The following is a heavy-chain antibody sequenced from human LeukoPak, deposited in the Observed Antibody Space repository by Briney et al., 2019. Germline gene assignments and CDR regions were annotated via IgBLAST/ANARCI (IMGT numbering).Heavy chain of an antibody. CDR3: ARAEGRHCSTTSCYSGKDYFDY. D-gene: IGHD2-2*01. V-gene: IGHV1-69*13. Sequence: SVKVSCKASGGTFRNHAINWVRQAPGQGLEWMGGIIPIFDTSNYAQKFQGRVTITADESTSTAYMELSSLRSDDTAVYYCARAEGRHCSTTSCYSGKDYFDYWGQGTLVTVSS. J-gene: IGHJ4*02. CDR2: IIPIFDTS. CDR1: GGTFRNHA.